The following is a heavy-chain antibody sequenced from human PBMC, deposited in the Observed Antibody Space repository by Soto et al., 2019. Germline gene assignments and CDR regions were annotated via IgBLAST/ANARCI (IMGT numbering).Heavy chain of an antibody. V-gene: IGHV3-9*01. CDR3: AKDMKWGGMTTIHYFDS. Sequence: SLRLPCAASGFTGEDYSMRWVRQAPGKGLEWVSGISWNSETIDYADSVKGRFTVSRDNAKSSLFLQMNSLRPDDTALYYCAKDMKWGGMTTIHYFDSWGQGTLVTVSS. D-gene: IGHD4-17*01. J-gene: IGHJ4*02. CDR2: ISWNSETI. CDR1: GFTGEDYS.